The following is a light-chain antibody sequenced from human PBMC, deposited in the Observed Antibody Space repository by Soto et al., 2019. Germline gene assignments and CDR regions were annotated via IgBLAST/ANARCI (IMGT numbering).Light chain of an antibody. CDR1: SGGIGNYNL. CDR3: CSYAGTITYV. J-gene: IGLJ1*01. V-gene: IGLV2-23*01. CDR2: EAS. Sequence: SALTQPASVSGSPGQSITISCTGTSGGIGNYNLVSWYQQLPGRAPKLLIYEASKRPSGVSTRFSGSKSGNTASLTISGLRPEDEADYYSCSYAGTITYVFGSGTKVTVL.